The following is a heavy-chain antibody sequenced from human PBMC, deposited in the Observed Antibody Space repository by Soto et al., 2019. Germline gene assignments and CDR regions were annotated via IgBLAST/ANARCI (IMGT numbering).Heavy chain of an antibody. V-gene: IGHV3-48*02. CDR3: ARVGVAVAGTLHFDY. Sequence: GGSLRLSCAASGFTFSSYSMNWVRQAPGKGLEWVSYISRSSSTIYYADSVKGRFTISRDNAKNSLYLQMNSLRDEDTAVYYCARVGVAVAGTLHFDYWGQGTLVTVSS. J-gene: IGHJ4*02. CDR1: GFTFSSYS. D-gene: IGHD6-19*01. CDR2: ISRSSSTI.